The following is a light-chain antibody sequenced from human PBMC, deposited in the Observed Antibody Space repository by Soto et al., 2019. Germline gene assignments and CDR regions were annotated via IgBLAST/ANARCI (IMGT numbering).Light chain of an antibody. CDR2: DAS. CDR3: QSRSSWPPVLT. CDR1: QSVKTY. Sequence: ETVLTXSPXXXXLSPGERATLSCRASQSVKTYLAWYQQKPGQVPRLLIYDASNRATGIPARFSGSGSGTDFTLTISSLAPEDFAVYYCQSRSSWPPVLTFGGGTKVEIK. J-gene: IGKJ4*01. V-gene: IGKV3-11*01.